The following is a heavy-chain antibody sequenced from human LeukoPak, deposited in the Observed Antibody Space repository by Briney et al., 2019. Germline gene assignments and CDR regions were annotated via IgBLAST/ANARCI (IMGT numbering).Heavy chain of an antibody. J-gene: IGHJ4*02. D-gene: IGHD1-1*01. Sequence: PSETLSLTCTVSGGSISSSSYYWGWVRQPPGKGLEWLGSISYNGRTYYNPSLKSRVTISVDTSKNQFSLKLSSVTAADTAVYYCARDNDELGLDPFDYWGQGTLVTVSS. V-gene: IGHV4-39*07. CDR1: GGSISSSSYY. CDR2: ISYNGRT. CDR3: ARDNDELGLDPFDY.